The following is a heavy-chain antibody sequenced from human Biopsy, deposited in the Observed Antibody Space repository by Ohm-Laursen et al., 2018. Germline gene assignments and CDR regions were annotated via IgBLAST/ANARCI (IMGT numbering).Heavy chain of an antibody. CDR2: ISGNSDII. V-gene: IGHV3-23*01. J-gene: IGHJ4*02. D-gene: IGHD4-17*01. Sequence: SLRLSCAASGFTFSSYAMSWVRQAPGKRLEWVSTISGNSDIIYDTDSVKGRFTISRDNSKNTLYLQMNSLRADDTAVYYCALAAAQTVTHFDYWGQGTLVTVSS. CDR1: GFTFSSYA. CDR3: ALAAAQTVTHFDY.